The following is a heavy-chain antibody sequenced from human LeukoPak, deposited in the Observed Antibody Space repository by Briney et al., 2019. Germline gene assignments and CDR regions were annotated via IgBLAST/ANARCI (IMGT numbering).Heavy chain of an antibody. Sequence: SETLSLTCTVSGGPISSYYWSWIRQPPGKGLEWIGYIYYSGSTNYNPSLKSRVTISVDTSKNQFSLKLSSVTAADTAVYYCARGCSSGYCTFYYYYGMDVWGQGTTVTVSS. V-gene: IGHV4-59*08. D-gene: IGHD3-22*01. CDR1: GGPISSYY. CDR2: IYYSGST. CDR3: ARGCSSGYCTFYYYYGMDV. J-gene: IGHJ6*02.